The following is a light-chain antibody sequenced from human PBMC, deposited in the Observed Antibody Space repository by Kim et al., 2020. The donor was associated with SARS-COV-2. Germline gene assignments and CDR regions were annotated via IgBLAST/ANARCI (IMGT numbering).Light chain of an antibody. J-gene: IGKJ2*01. Sequence: SPGDRATLSCRASQSVTTYLAWYQHKPGQAPRLLIYDASKRASGIPARFSGGGSGTDFTLTISSLEPEDIAVYYCQLRDDWPPVYTFGQGTKLEI. CDR2: DAS. CDR1: QSVTTY. CDR3: QLRDDWPPVYT. V-gene: IGKV3-11*01.